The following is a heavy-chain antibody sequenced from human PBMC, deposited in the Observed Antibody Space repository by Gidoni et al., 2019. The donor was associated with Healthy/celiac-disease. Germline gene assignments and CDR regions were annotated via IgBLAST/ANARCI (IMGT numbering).Heavy chain of an antibody. CDR3: ARDRGRGYSYGLAYGMDV. CDR1: GGSLSSGGYY. V-gene: IGHV4-31*03. D-gene: IGHD5-18*01. CDR2: IYYSGST. Sequence: QVKLQESGPGLVKPSQTLSLTCTVSGGSLSSGGYYWSWIRQHPGKGLEWIGYIYYSGSTYYNPSLKSRVTISVDTSKNQFSLKLSSVTAADTAVYYCARDRGRGYSYGLAYGMDVWGQGTTVTVSS. J-gene: IGHJ6*02.